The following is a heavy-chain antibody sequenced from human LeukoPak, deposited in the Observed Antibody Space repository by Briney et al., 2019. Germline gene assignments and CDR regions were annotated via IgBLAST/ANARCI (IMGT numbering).Heavy chain of an antibody. CDR2: ISYDGSNK. CDR1: GFTFSSYG. Sequence: GRSLRLSCAASGFTFSSYGMHWVRQAPGKGLEWVAVISYDGSNKYYADSVKGRFTIFRDTSKNTLYLQMNSLRAEDTAVYYCAKDLKPYGSGSYYFDYWGQGTLVTVSS. CDR3: AKDLKPYGSGSYYFDY. V-gene: IGHV3-30*18. J-gene: IGHJ4*02. D-gene: IGHD3-10*01.